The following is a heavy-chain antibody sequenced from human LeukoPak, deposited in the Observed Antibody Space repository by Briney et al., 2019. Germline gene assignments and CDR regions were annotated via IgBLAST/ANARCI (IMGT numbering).Heavy chain of an antibody. V-gene: IGHV3-53*01. J-gene: IGHJ6*02. D-gene: IGHD3-10*01. Sequence: GGSLRLSCAASGFTVSSNYMSWVRQAPGKGLEWVSVINSGGGTHYADSVKGRFTISRDTSKNTLYVQMNSLRAEDTAVYYCARDWRFGPGGHYYGMDVWGQGTTVTVSS. CDR2: INSGGGT. CDR1: GFTVSSNY. CDR3: ARDWRFGPGGHYYGMDV.